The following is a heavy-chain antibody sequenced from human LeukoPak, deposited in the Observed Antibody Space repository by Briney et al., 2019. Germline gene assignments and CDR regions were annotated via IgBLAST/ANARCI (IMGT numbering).Heavy chain of an antibody. D-gene: IGHD3-22*01. J-gene: IGHJ4*02. V-gene: IGHV4-30-2*01. Sequence: SQTLSLTCTVSGGSISSGGFYWSWIRQPPGKGLEWIGYIYHSGSTYYNPSLKSRVTISVDRSKNQFSLKLSSVTAADTAVYYCARDPRVSRYFDGSSGRFDYWGQGTLVTVSS. CDR3: ARDPRVSRYFDGSSGRFDY. CDR1: GGSISSGGFY. CDR2: IYHSGST.